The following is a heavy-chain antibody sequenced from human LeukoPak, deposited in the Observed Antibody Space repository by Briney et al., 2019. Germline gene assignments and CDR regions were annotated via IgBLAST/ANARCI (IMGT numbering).Heavy chain of an antibody. CDR1: GYTFTSYG. CDR3: ARDQASRATNDAYNWFDP. V-gene: IGHV1-18*01. D-gene: IGHD1-26*01. Sequence: ASVKVSCKASGYTFTSYGISWVRQAPGQGLEWMGWISAYNGNTNYAQKLQGRVTMTTDTSTSTAYMELRSLRSDDTAVYYCARDQASRATNDAYNWFDPWGQGTLVTVSS. J-gene: IGHJ5*02. CDR2: ISAYNGNT.